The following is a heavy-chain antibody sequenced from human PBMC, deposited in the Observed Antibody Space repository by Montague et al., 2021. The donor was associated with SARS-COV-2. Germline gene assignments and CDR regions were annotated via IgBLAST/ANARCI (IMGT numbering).Heavy chain of an antibody. CDR2: INSDGTRI. J-gene: IGHJ4*02. D-gene: IGHD6-6*01. CDR1: GFIVSNYW. V-gene: IGHV3-74*01. Sequence: SLRLSCAASGFIVSNYWMHWVRQAPGKGPVWVSHINSDGTRINYADSVKGRFTISRDSAKNTLYLQMNSLRVEDTAVYYCARGGSSGLGYWGQGTLVTVSS. CDR3: ARGGSSGLGY.